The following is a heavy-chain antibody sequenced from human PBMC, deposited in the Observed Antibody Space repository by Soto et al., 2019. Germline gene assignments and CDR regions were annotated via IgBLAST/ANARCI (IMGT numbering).Heavy chain of an antibody. D-gene: IGHD2-2*03. CDR2: IRSKAYGGTT. CDR3: TRVTLGYCSSTSCYVRARDYYYYGMDV. Sequence: GGSLRLSCTASGFTFGDYAMSWFRQAPGKGLEWVGFIRSKAYGGTTEYAASVKGRFTISRDDSKSIAYLQMNSLKTEDTAVYYCTRVTLGYCSSTSCYVRARDYYYYGMDVWGQGTTVTVSS. CDR1: GFTFGDYA. J-gene: IGHJ6*02. V-gene: IGHV3-49*03.